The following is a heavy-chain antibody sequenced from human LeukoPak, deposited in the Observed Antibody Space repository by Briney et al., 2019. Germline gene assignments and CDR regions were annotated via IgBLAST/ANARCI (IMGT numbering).Heavy chain of an antibody. CDR1: GFTVSSNY. CDR3: ARSLVVVAATLPPDV. V-gene: IGHV3-53*01. CDR2: IYSGGSA. D-gene: IGHD2-15*01. J-gene: IGHJ6*02. Sequence: GGSLRLSCAVSGFTVSSNYMSWVRQAPGKGLEWVSVIYSGGSAYYADSVKGRFTISRDNAKNSLYLQMNSLRAEDTAVYYCARSLVVVAATLPPDVWGQGTTVTVSS.